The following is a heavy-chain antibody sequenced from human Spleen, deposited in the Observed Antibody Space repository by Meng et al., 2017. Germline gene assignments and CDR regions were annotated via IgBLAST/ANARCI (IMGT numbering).Heavy chain of an antibody. V-gene: IGHV4-34*01. CDR2: INHRGNT. CDR3: GRVPATVAHVFDY. Sequence: VVLERGGVGLLRTSAILSIRFFVSGWSYCDYYWGRTRPPPGKGLGWSGEINHRGNTYYQSFHGSGVITSVTSYQNSLIQKLSFTTAADAADYCCGRVPATVAHVFDYWGQGTLVTVSS. J-gene: IGHJ4*02. D-gene: IGHD6-19*01. CDR1: GWSYCDYY.